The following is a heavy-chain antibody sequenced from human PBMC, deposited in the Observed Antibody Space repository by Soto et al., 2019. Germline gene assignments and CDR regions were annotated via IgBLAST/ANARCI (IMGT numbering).Heavy chain of an antibody. J-gene: IGHJ5*02. CDR3: ARGGVVRGVIIHNRFDP. V-gene: IGHV4-38-2*01. D-gene: IGHD3-10*01. CDR2: IYHSGST. Sequence: SETLSLTCAVSGYSISSGYYWGWIRQPPGEGLEWIGSIYHSGSTYYNPSLKSRVTMSLDTSKNQFSLKLSSVTAADTAVYYCARGGVVRGVIIHNRFDPWGQGTQLTVS. CDR1: GYSISSGYY.